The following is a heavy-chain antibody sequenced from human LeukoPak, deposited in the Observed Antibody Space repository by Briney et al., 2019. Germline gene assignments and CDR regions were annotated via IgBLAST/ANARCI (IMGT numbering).Heavy chain of an antibody. CDR2: ISYEGRTT. D-gene: IGHD4/OR15-4a*01. V-gene: IGHV3-30*18. CDR1: GFTFSNYA. J-gene: IGHJ4*02. Sequence: PGRSLRLSCAGAGFTFSNYAMHWVRQAPGKGLDWVAVISYEGRTTYYADSVKGRFTISRDNSRNTLFLQMDSLRPEDTAVYYCAKEGTARISTCYDNWGQGTLVTVSS. CDR3: AKEGTARISTCYDN.